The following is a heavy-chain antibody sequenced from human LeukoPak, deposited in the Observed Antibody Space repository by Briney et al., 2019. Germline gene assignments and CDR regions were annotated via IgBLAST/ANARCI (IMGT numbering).Heavy chain of an antibody. CDR1: GYRFTSYW. CDR3: ARHSSGSRQQDY. J-gene: IGHJ4*02. V-gene: IGHV5-51*01. CDR2: IYPGDSDT. Sequence: GGSLEISWKGSGYRFTSYWIGWVRQMPGKGLEGMGIIYPGDSDTRYSPSFQGQVTISADKSISTAYLQWSSLKASDTAMYYCARHSSGSRQQDYWGQGTLVTVSS. D-gene: IGHD1-26*01.